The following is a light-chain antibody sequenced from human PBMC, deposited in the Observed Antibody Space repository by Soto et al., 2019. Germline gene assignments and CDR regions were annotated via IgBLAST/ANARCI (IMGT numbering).Light chain of an antibody. CDR1: SSDVGNYNL. CDR2: DVS. V-gene: IGLV2-23*02. J-gene: IGLJ1*01. Sequence: QSVLTQPASVSGSPGQSITISCTGTSSDVGNYNLVSWYQQHPGKAPKIMIYDVSKRPSGVSNRFSGSKSGNTASLTISGLQADDEADYYCCSYAGDSYVFGTGTKLTVL. CDR3: CSYAGDSYV.